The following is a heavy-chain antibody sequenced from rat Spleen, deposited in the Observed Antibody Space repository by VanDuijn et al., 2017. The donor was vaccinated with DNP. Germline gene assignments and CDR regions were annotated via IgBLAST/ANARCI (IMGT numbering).Heavy chain of an antibody. CDR3: ARPYGGHRDYFDY. V-gene: IGHV3-3*01. CDR2: ANSAGTT. J-gene: IGHJ2*01. D-gene: IGHD1-3*01. CDR1: DDSGTSGWR. Sequence: EVQPQESGPGLVKTSQSLSLTCTVTDDSGTSGWRWNWVRKFPGNELEWMGSANSAGTTNYNPSLKSRISITRDTSKNQLLLQVNSVTTEDTATDFCARPYGGHRDYFDYWGQGVMVTVSS.